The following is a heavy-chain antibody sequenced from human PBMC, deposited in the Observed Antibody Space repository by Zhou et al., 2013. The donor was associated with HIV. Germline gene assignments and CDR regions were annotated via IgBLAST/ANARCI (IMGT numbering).Heavy chain of an antibody. V-gene: IGHV1-3*01. D-gene: IGHD6-13*01. CDR2: INAGNGNT. CDR3: ARAXYSGSWYAY. J-gene: IGHJ4*02. CDR1: GGTFGNFG. Sequence: QVQLVQSGAEVKKPGSSVKVSCKASGGTFGNFGIDWVRQAPGQSLEWMGWINAGNGNTKYSQRFQGRVTITRDTSASTAYMDLSSLRSEDSAVYYCARAXYSGSWYAYWGQGTLVTVSS.